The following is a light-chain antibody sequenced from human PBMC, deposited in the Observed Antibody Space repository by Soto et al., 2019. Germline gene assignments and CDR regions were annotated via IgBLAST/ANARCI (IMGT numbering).Light chain of an antibody. CDR2: AAF. V-gene: IGKV1-12*01. CDR3: QQADSFPIT. J-gene: IGKJ5*01. Sequence: DIQMTQSPSSVSASVGDRVTISCRASEDINSRLAWYQQKPGNAPKLLIYAAFILQSGVPSRFSGYGSGTDFTLSISSRQPEDFATYYFQQADSFPITFGQGTRLEIK. CDR1: EDINSR.